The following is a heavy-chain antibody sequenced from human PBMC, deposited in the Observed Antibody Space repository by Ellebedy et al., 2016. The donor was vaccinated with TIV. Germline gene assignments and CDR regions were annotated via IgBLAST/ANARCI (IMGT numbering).Heavy chain of an antibody. Sequence: PGGSLRLSCTASGFTFSNNAMSWVRQAPGKGLEWISAITNSGTSTYYADSVKGRFTISRDNSKNTLYLQVDSLRAEDTAVYYCARDPVGVGPAFDIWGQGTMVTVSS. J-gene: IGHJ3*02. CDR1: GFTFSNNA. D-gene: IGHD4-23*01. CDR3: ARDPVGVGPAFDI. V-gene: IGHV3-23*01. CDR2: ITNSGTST.